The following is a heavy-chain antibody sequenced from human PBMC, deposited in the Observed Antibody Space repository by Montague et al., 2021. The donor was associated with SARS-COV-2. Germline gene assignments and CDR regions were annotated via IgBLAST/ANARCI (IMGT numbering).Heavy chain of an antibody. V-gene: IGHV4-39*01. Sequence: SETLSLTCNVSGGAVIRSRYYERWIDLTPGTGLEWGRLISYSGRTYFXPSLKSRLTISVDSSENQFSLRLSSVTAADTAVYYCASSYYYGSGTYVYNYYMEVWGKGTKVTVSS. CDR3: ASSYYYGSGTYVYNYYMEV. D-gene: IGHD3-10*01. CDR2: ISYSGRT. CDR1: GGAVIRSRYY. J-gene: IGHJ6*03.